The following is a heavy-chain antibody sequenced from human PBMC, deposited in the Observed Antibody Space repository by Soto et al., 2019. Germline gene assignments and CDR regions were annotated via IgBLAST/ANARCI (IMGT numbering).Heavy chain of an antibody. Sequence: QVQLVQSWAEVKKPGSSVKVSCQASGGTFSSYAISWFRQAPVQGLEWMGGIIPIFGTANYAQEFQGRVTITADESTSTAYMELSSLRSEDTAMYYCARAGFSGTYYYYYGMDVWGQGTTVTVSS. V-gene: IGHV1-69*01. CDR1: GGTFSSYA. CDR3: ARAGFSGTYYYYYGMDV. J-gene: IGHJ6*02. CDR2: IIPIFGTA. D-gene: IGHD5-12*01.